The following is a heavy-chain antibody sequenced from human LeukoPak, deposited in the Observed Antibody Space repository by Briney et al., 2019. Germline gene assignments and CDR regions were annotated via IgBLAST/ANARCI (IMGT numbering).Heavy chain of an antibody. CDR2: IWYDGSNK. J-gene: IGHJ4*02. Sequence: PGGSLRLSCAASGFTFSNYWMTWVPQAPGKGLEWVAVIWYDGSNKYYADSVKGRFTISRDNSKNTLYLQMNSLRAEDTAVYYCAKDYSQQLVKYYFDYWGQGTLVTVSS. CDR3: AKDYSQQLVKYYFDY. CDR1: GFTFSNYW. D-gene: IGHD6-13*01. V-gene: IGHV3-33*06.